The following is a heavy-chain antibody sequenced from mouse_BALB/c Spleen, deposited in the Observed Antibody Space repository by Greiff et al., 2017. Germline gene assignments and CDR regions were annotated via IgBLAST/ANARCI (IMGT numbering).Heavy chain of an antibody. V-gene: IGHV5-17*02. Sequence: EVMLVESGGGLVQPGGSRKLSCAASGFTFSSFGMHWVRQAPEKGLEWVAYISSGSSTIYYADTVKGRFTISRDNPKNTLFLQMTSLRSEDTAMYYCARWDYGYGGFAYWGQGTLVTVSA. CDR1: GFTFSSFG. D-gene: IGHD1-2*01. CDR2: ISSGSSTI. J-gene: IGHJ3*01. CDR3: ARWDYGYGGFAY.